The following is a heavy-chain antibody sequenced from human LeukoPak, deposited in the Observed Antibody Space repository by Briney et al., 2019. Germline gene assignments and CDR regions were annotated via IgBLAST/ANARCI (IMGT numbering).Heavy chain of an antibody. V-gene: IGHV3-30*18. CDR1: GFTFSSYG. CDR2: ISYDGSNK. D-gene: IGHD5-12*01. J-gene: IGHJ4*02. Sequence: PGGSLRLSCAASGFTFSSYGMHWVRQAPGKGLEWVAVISYDGSNKYYADSVKGRFTISRDNSKNTLYLQMNSLRAEDTAVYYCAKDSEVATDGYYFDYWGQGTLVTVSS. CDR3: AKDSEVATDGYYFDY.